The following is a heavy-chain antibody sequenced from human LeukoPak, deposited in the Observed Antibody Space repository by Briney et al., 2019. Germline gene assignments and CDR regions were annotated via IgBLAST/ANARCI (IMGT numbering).Heavy chain of an antibody. CDR1: GFTFSDYY. D-gene: IGHD5-24*01. CDR2: ISSSGSTI. J-gene: IGHJ4*02. CDR3: ARAFVEMATIYYFDY. Sequence: GGSLRLSCAASGFTFSDYYMSWIRQAPGKGLEWVSYISSSGSTIYYADSVKGRFTISRDNAKNSLYLQMNSLRAEDTAVYYCARAFVEMATIYYFDYWGQGTLVTVSS. V-gene: IGHV3-11*04.